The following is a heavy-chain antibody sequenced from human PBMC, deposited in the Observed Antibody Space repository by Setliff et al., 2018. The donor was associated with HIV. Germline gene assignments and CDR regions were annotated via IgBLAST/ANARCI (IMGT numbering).Heavy chain of an antibody. D-gene: IGHD5-12*01. CDR2: IIPIARAP. CDR3: ARGPLYGYDRGYFDY. J-gene: IGHJ4*02. V-gene: IGHV1-69*13. Sequence: SVKVSCKASGGIFNTYGMNWVRLAPGQGLEWMGGIIPIARAPNYAQKFQDRVTITADESTTPVYMEVRSLKSEDTALYYCARGPLYGYDRGYFDYWGQGTLVTVSS. CDR1: GGIFNTYG.